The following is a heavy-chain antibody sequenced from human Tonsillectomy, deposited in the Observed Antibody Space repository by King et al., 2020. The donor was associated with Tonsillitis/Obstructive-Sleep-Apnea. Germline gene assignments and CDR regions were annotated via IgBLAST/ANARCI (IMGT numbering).Heavy chain of an antibody. CDR2: IYYSGST. CDR1: GGSISSGGYY. CDR3: ARLGNWGYDILTGLDY. J-gene: IGHJ4*02. D-gene: IGHD3-9*01. Sequence: QLQESGPGLVKPSQTLFLTCTVSGGSISSGGYYWSWIRQHPGKGLEWIGYIYYSGSTYYNPSLKSRVTISVDTSKNQFSLKLSSVTAADTAVYYCARLGNWGYDILTGLDYWGQGTLVTVSS. V-gene: IGHV4-31*03.